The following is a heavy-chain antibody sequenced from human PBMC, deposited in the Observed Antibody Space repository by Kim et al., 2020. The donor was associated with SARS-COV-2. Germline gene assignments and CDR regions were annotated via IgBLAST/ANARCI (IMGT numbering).Heavy chain of an antibody. V-gene: IGHV4-39*01. D-gene: IGHD3-22*01. CDR1: GGSISSSSYY. CDR2: IYYSGST. J-gene: IGHJ6*02. CDR3: ARPLTQEAYYYDSSGLYGMDV. Sequence: SETLSLTCTVSGGSISSSSYYWGWIRQPPGKGLEWIGSIYYSGSTYYNPSLKSRVTISVDTSKNQFSLKLSPVTAAGTAVYYCARPLTQEAYYYDSSGLYGMDVWGQGTTVTVSS.